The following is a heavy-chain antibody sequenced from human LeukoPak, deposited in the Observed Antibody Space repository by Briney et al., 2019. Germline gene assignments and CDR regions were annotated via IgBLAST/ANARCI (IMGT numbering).Heavy chain of an antibody. V-gene: IGHV4-30-4*08. D-gene: IGHD3-3*01. J-gene: IGHJ4*02. Sequence: SETLSLTCTVSGGSISSYYWSWIRQPPGKGLEWIRYIYYSGSTYYNPSLKSRVTISVDTSKNQFSLKLSSVTAADTAVYYCARGGVGLVSFDYWGQGTLVTVSS. CDR3: ARGGVGLVSFDY. CDR2: IYYSGST. CDR1: GGSISSYY.